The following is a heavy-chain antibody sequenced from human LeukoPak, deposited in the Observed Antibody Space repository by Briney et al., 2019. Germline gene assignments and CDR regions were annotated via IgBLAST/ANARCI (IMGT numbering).Heavy chain of an antibody. D-gene: IGHD6-19*01. CDR1: GYTLTELS. J-gene: IGHJ2*01. V-gene: IGHV1-24*01. CDR3: ATLGEQWLVRRLVGYFDL. Sequence: ASVKVSCKVSGYTLTELSMRWVRQAPGKGLEWMGGFDPEDGETIYAQKFQGRVTMTEDTSTDTAYMELSSLRSEDTAVYYCATLGEQWLVRRLVGYFDLWGRGTLVTVSS. CDR2: FDPEDGET.